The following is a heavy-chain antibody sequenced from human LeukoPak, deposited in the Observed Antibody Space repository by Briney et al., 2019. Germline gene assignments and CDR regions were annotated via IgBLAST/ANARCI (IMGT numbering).Heavy chain of an antibody. D-gene: IGHD3-9*01. J-gene: IGHJ4*02. CDR1: GYTLTTYV. CDR3: AKNYDFLTGYAS. Sequence: ASVKVSCKASGYTLTTYVINWVREATGQGREWLGWVNPNSGVTRYAQTFQGRVTMTRNTSISTAYMELSSLRSEDTAVYYCAKNYDFLTGYASWGQGTLVTVSS. CDR2: VNPNSGVT. V-gene: IGHV1-8*01.